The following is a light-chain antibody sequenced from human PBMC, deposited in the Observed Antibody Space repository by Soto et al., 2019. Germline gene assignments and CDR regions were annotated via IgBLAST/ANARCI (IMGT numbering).Light chain of an antibody. CDR3: QSYDSSLGGGV. Sequence: QPVLTQPPSVSGAPGQRVTISCTGSSSNIGAGYDVHWYQQLPGTAPKLLIYGNSNRPSGVPDRFSGSKSGTSASLAITGLQAEDEADYYCQSYDSSLGGGVFGGGTKLPS. J-gene: IGLJ2*01. CDR2: GNS. V-gene: IGLV1-40*01. CDR1: SSNIGAGYD.